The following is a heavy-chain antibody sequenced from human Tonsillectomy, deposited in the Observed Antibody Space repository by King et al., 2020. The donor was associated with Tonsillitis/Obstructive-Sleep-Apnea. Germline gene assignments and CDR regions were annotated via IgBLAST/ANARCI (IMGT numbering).Heavy chain of an antibody. CDR1: GYSFTSYW. Sequence: GQLVQSGAEVKKPGESLKISCKGSGYSFTSYWIGWVRQMPGKGLEWMGIIYPGDSDTRYSPSFQGQVTISADKSISTAHLQWSSLKASDTAMYYCARQKGYSGYDFPFDYWGQGTLVTVSS. J-gene: IGHJ4*02. V-gene: IGHV5-51*01. D-gene: IGHD5-12*01. CDR2: IYPGDSDT. CDR3: ARQKGYSGYDFPFDY.